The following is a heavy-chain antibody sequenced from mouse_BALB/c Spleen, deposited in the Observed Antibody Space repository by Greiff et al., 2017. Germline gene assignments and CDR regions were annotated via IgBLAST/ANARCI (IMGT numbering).Heavy chain of an antibody. CDR1: GDSITSGY. D-gene: IGHD2-4*01. CDR3: ASIYYDYPWFAY. V-gene: IGHV3-8*02. J-gene: IGHJ3*01. Sequence: EVKLQESGPSLVKPSQTLSLTCSVTGDSITSGYWNWIRKFPGNKLEYMGYISYSGSTYYNPSLKSRISITRYTSKNQYYLQLNSVTTEDTATYYCASIYYDYPWFAYWGQGTLVTVSA. CDR2: ISYSGST.